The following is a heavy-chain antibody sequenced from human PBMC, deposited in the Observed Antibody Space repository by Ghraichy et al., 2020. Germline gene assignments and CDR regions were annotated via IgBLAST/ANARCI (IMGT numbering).Heavy chain of an antibody. V-gene: IGHV4-4*07. CDR1: GDSISSYC. D-gene: IGHD3-10*01. CDR3: ARELLWFGDPPCCFDP. J-gene: IGHJ5*02. Sequence: SETLSLTCSVSGDSISSYCWSWIRQPAGKGLEWIGRIYTSGSTNYNPSLKSRVTMSVDTSKNQFSLKLSSVTAADTAVYYCARELLWFGDPPCCFDPWGQGTLVTVSS. CDR2: IYTSGST.